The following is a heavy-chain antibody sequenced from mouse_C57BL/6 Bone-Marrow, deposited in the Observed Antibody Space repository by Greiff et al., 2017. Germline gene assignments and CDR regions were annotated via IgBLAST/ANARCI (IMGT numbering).Heavy chain of an antibody. D-gene: IGHD2-3*01. CDR1: GFNITDYY. J-gene: IGHJ4*01. CDR3: ARIPDGYSAMDY. Sequence: VQLKESGAELVKPGASVKLSCTASGFNITDYYMHWVKQRTEQGLEWIGMIDPEDGETNYAPKFQGQATITADTSSNTAYLQLSSLTSEDTAVDYCARIPDGYSAMDYWGQGTTVTVSS. CDR2: IDPEDGET. V-gene: IGHV14-2*01.